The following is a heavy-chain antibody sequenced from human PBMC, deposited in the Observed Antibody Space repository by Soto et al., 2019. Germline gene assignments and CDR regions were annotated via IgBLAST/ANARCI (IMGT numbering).Heavy chain of an antibody. Sequence: QVQLQESGPGLVKPSETLSLTCTVSGGSVSSGSYYWSWIRQPPGKGLEWVGYIYYSGSTNYNPSLKSRVPITVDTSKNQFSQKLSSVTAADTAVYYCARDGPDVGAMDGMDVWGQGTTVTVSS. D-gene: IGHD1-26*01. V-gene: IGHV4-61*01. CDR2: IYYSGST. CDR1: GGSVSSGSYY. J-gene: IGHJ6*02. CDR3: ARDGPDVGAMDGMDV.